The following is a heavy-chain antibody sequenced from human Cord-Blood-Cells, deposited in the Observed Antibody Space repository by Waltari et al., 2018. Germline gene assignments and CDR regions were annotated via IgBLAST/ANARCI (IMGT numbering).Heavy chain of an antibody. Sequence: EVQLVESGGGLVKPGGSLRLSCAASGFTFSSYSMNWVRTAPGKGLEWVSSISSSSSYIYYADSVKGRFTISRDNAKNSLYLQMNSLRAEDTAVYYCAREGGYSYGYYYYYMDVWGKGTTVTVSS. J-gene: IGHJ6*03. CDR1: GFTFSSYS. CDR3: AREGGYSYGYYYYYMDV. V-gene: IGHV3-21*01. D-gene: IGHD5-18*01. CDR2: ISSSSSYI.